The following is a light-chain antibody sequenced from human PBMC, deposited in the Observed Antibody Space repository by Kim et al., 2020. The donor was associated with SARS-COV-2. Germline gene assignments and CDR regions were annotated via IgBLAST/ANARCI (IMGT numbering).Light chain of an antibody. Sequence: ITISCTGTSSDVGGYNYVSWYQQHPGKAPKLMIYDVSKRPSGVSNRFSGSKSCNTASLTISGLQAEDEADYYCSSYTSSSTSPYVFGTGTKVTVL. CDR1: SSDVGGYNY. V-gene: IGLV2-14*04. CDR2: DVS. J-gene: IGLJ1*01. CDR3: SSYTSSSTSPYV.